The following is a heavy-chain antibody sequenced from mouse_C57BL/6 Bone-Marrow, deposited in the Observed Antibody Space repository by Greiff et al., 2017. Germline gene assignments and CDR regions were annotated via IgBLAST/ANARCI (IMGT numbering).Heavy chain of an antibody. CDR3: ARSVRRYFDY. CDR2: IDPSDSYT. J-gene: IGHJ2*01. V-gene: IGHV1-69*01. CDR1: GYTFTSYW. Sequence: VQLQQPGAELVMPGASVKLSCKASGYTFTSYWMPWVKQRPGQGLEWIGEIDPSDSYTNYNQKFKGKSTLTVDKSSSTAYMQLSSLTSEDSAVYYCARSVRRYFDYWGQGTTLTVSS.